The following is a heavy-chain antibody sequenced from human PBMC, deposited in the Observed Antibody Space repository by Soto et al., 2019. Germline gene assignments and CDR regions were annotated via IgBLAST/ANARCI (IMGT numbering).Heavy chain of an antibody. Sequence: GGSLRLGCVASGLTVSSYAMTWVRQAPGKGLEWVSAISGGDGSPSYADSVKGRFTISRDNSKNTLYLHMNSLRADDTAAYYCAKWHTYNYDSLAFSGFDCWGQGTQVTVSS. J-gene: IGHJ4*02. V-gene: IGHV3-23*01. D-gene: IGHD3-16*01. CDR1: GLTVSSYA. CDR3: AKWHTYNYDSLAFSGFDC. CDR2: ISGGDGSP.